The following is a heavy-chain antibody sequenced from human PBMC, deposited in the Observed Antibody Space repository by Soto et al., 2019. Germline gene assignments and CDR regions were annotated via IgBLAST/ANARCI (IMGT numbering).Heavy chain of an antibody. CDR3: ARSWEVAARGEFDY. Sequence: SETLSLTCTVSGGSISSYYWSWIRQPPGKGLEWIGYIYYSGSTNYNPSLKSRVTISVDTSKNQFSLKLSSVTAADTAVYYCARSWEVAARGEFDYWSQGTLVTVSS. V-gene: IGHV4-59*01. J-gene: IGHJ4*02. CDR1: GGSISSYY. CDR2: IYYSGST. D-gene: IGHD6-6*01.